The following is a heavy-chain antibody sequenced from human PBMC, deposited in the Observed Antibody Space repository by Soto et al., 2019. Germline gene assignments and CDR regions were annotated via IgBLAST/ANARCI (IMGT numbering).Heavy chain of an antibody. CDR3: ARHNVSGRTIAGAAEF. CDR2: IYYSGST. V-gene: IGHV4-59*01. J-gene: IGHJ4*02. Sequence: SETLSLTCTVSGGSISSYYWSWIRQPPGKGLEWIGYIYYSGSTNYNPSLKSRVTISVDTSKNQFSLKLSSVTAADTAVYYCARHNVSGRTIAGAAEFWGQGTLVTVSS. D-gene: IGHD1-26*01. CDR1: GGSISSYY.